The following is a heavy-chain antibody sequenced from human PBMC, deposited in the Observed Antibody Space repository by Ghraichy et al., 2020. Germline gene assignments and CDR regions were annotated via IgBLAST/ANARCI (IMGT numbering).Heavy chain of an antibody. Sequence: TLSLTCTVSGGSISSGGYYWSWIRQHPGKGLEWIGYIYYSGSTYYNPSLKSRVTISVDTSKNQFSLKLSSVTAADTAVYYCAREAYCGGDCYSYFDYWGQGTLVTVSS. J-gene: IGHJ4*02. V-gene: IGHV4-31*03. CDR2: IYYSGST. D-gene: IGHD2-21*02. CDR3: AREAYCGGDCYSYFDY. CDR1: GGSISSGGYY.